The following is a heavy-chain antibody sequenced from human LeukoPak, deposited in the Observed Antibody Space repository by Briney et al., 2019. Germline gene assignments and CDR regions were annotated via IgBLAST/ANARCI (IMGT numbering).Heavy chain of an antibody. CDR2: ISGSGGST. CDR1: GFTFSSYA. Sequence: GGSLRLSCAASGFTFSSYAMSWVRQAPGKGLEWVSAISGSGGSTYHADSVKGRFTISRDNSKNTLYLQMNSLRAEDTAVYYCAKDHGRQQLVQNFDYWGRGTLVTVSS. D-gene: IGHD6-13*01. J-gene: IGHJ4*02. V-gene: IGHV3-23*01. CDR3: AKDHGRQQLVQNFDY.